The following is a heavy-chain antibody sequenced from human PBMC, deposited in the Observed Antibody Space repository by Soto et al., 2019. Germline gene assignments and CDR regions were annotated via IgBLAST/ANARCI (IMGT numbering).Heavy chain of an antibody. CDR1: GFTFTTYG. V-gene: IGHV3-30*04. CDR2: ISNDGRGK. J-gene: IGHJ4*02. D-gene: IGHD2-15*01. CDR3: ARDQCFGGGRSCYYFDF. Sequence: LRLSCAASGFTFTTYGIHWVRQAPGKGLEWVAVISNDGRGKYYADSVKGRFTISRDNSKNTLYLQMNSLRSDDTAVYYCARDQCFGGGRSCYYFDFWGQGTLVTVSS.